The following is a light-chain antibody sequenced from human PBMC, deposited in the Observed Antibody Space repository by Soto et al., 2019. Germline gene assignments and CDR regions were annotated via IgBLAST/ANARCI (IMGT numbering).Light chain of an antibody. J-gene: IGLJ1*01. CDR2: DTT. V-gene: IGLV7-46*01. Sequence: QAFVTQEPALTVSPGVTVTLTCCSSTGAVTNGHYPYWFQQKPGQAPRTLIYDTTNRHSWTPARFSGSLLGGKAALTLSGAQPEDEAEYYCLLSYNGPYVFGTGTKVTVL. CDR1: TGAVTNGHY. CDR3: LLSYNGPYV.